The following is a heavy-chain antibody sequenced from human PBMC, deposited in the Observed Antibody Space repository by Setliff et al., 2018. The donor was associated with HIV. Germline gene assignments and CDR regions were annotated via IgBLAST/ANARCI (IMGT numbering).Heavy chain of an antibody. CDR3: ARGRKKTLAVSGTRYFDF. J-gene: IGHJ4*02. V-gene: IGHV4-39*01. D-gene: IGHD6-19*01. CDR1: GDSITNSMHY. CDR2: IHYNDGKT. Sequence: SETLSLTCTVSGDSITNSMHYWSWIRQPPGKGLEFIGSIHYNDGKTYYNAALRSRVTISADTSKNQFSLKLTSVTAADMGVYYCARGRKKTLAVSGTRYFDFWGQGTLVTVSS.